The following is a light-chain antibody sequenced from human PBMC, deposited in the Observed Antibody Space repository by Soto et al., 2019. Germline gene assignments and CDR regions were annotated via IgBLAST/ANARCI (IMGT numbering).Light chain of an antibody. CDR3: AAWDDRLNDVV. CDR1: TSNIGHNS. J-gene: IGLJ2*01. V-gene: IGLV1-44*01. Sequence: QSVLTQPPSASGTPGQGVTISCSGSTSNIGHNSVSWYQHLPGTAPKLLIYSGDQRPSGVPDRFSGSTSGTSASLAISGLQSEDEADYYCAAWDDRLNDVVFGGGTKLTVL. CDR2: SGD.